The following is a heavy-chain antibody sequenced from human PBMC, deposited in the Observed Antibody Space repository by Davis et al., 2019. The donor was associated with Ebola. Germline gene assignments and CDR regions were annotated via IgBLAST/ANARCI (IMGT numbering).Heavy chain of an antibody. Sequence: GESLKISCADSGFSISSYAMHWVRQAPGKGLEWVAVISYDGSNKYYADSVKGRFTISRDNAKNSLYLQMNSLRAEDTAVYYCARTGHDYYYYMDVWGKGTTVTVSS. J-gene: IGHJ6*03. CDR1: GFSISSYA. V-gene: IGHV3-30-3*01. CDR2: ISYDGSNK. D-gene: IGHD3-9*01. CDR3: ARTGHDYYYYMDV.